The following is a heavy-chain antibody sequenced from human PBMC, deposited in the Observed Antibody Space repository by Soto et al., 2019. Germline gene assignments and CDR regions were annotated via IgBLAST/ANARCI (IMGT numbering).Heavy chain of an antibody. CDR2: IIPIFGTA. V-gene: IGHV1-69*12. CDR1: GGTFGSYA. CDR3: ARVGWSYSYGSNWFDP. D-gene: IGHD5-18*01. J-gene: IGHJ5*02. Sequence: QVQLVQSGAEVKKPGSSVKVSCKASGGTFGSYAISWVRQAPGQGLEWMGGIIPIFGTANYAQKFQGRVTITADESTSTAYMELSSLRSEDTAVYYCARVGWSYSYGSNWFDPWGQGTLVTVSS.